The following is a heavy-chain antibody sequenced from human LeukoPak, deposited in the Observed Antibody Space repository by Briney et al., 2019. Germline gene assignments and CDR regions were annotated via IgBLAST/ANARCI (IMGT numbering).Heavy chain of an antibody. CDR2: ISSSSSYV. J-gene: IGHJ6*03. D-gene: IGHD4-11*01. CDR3: ARHPVIYYHYYMDV. CDR1: GFTFSSYS. V-gene: IGHV3-21*04. Sequence: GGSLRLSCAASGFTFSSYSMNWVRQAPGKGLEWVSSISSSSSYVYSADSVKGRVTISRDNAKNSPYLQMNSLRAEDTALYYCARHPVIYYHYYMDVWGKGTTVTVSS.